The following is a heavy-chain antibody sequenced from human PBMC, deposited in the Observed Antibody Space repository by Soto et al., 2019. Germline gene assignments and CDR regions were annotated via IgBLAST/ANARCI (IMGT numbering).Heavy chain of an antibody. CDR3: ARDYHYYDSSGYSDAFDI. CDR1: GFTFSSYW. CDR2: IKQDGSEK. Sequence: GGSLRLSCAASGFTFSSYWMSWVRQAPGKGLEWVADIKQDGSEKYYVDSVKGRFTISRDNAKNSLYLQMNSLRAEDTAVYYCARDYHYYDSSGYSDAFDIWGQGSMVTVAS. V-gene: IGHV3-7*01. J-gene: IGHJ3*02. D-gene: IGHD3-22*01.